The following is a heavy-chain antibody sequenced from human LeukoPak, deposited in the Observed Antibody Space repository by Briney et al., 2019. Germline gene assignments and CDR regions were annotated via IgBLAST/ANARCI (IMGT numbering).Heavy chain of an antibody. Sequence: SETLSLTCTVSGGSISSGDYYWSWIRQPPGKGLEWIGYIYYSGSTYYNPSLKSRVTISVDTSKNQFSLKLSSVTAADTAVYYCARDKGTTVTNYGMDVWGKGTTVTVSS. CDR2: IYYSGST. V-gene: IGHV4-30-4*01. CDR1: GGSISSGDYY. CDR3: ARDKGTTVTNYGMDV. D-gene: IGHD4-17*01. J-gene: IGHJ6*04.